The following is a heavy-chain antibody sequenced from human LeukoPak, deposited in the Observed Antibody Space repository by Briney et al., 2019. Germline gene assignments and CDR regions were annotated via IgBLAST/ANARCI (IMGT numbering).Heavy chain of an antibody. CDR3: ARVGASSGWFQFRFALPTTRRGAFDI. CDR2: IYHSGST. D-gene: IGHD6-19*01. Sequence: SETLSLTCTVSGGSISSYYWGWIRQPPGKGLEWIGSIYHSGSTYYNPSLKSRVTISVDTSKNQFSLKLSSVTAADTAVYYCARVGASSGWFQFRFALPTTRRGAFDIWGQGTMVTVSS. V-gene: IGHV4-39*07. CDR1: GGSISSYY. J-gene: IGHJ3*02.